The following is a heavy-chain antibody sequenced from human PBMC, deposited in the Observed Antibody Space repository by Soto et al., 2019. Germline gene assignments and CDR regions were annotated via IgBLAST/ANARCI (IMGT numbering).Heavy chain of an antibody. CDR2: IYGNDDE. CDR3: PHSKAAGTSACSPP. V-gene: IGHV2-5*01. D-gene: IGHD6-13*01. J-gene: IGHJ5*02. CDR1: GFSLTTSREG. Sequence: SGPTLVNPTQTLTLTCTFSGFSLTTSREGVGWIRQSPGKALEWLALIYGNDDERYSPSLRSRLTITKDTSKNQVVLTMTNMDTVDPPTFFCPHSKAAGTSACSPPWGQGPLLPVSP.